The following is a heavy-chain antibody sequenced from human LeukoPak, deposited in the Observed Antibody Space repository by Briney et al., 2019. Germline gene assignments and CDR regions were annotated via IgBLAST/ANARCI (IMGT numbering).Heavy chain of an antibody. J-gene: IGHJ4*02. D-gene: IGHD3-22*01. CDR3: ARALTYYYDSSGYYHDY. CDR1: GYSFTSYW. V-gene: IGHV5-51*01. Sequence: GESLKISCKGSGYSFTSYWIGWVRQMPGKGLEWMGTIYPGDSDTRYSPSFQGQVTISADKSISTAHLQWSSLKASDTAMYYCARALTYYYDSSGYYHDYWGQGTLVTVSS. CDR2: IYPGDSDT.